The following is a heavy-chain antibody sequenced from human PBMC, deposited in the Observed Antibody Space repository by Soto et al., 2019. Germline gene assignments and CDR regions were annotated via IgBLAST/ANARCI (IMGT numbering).Heavy chain of an antibody. Sequence: GASVKVSCKASGYPFTGPYIYWVRQAPGQGLEWMGWINPSSGGTEFAEKFQGRVTVTRDTSIRTVFLELNSLTSYETGVYFCARDFRTYSHCLDVWGQGTAVTVSS. CDR2: INPSSGGT. CDR1: GYPFTGPY. V-gene: IGHV1-2*02. CDR3: ARDFRTYSHCLDV. J-gene: IGHJ6*02. D-gene: IGHD4-4*01.